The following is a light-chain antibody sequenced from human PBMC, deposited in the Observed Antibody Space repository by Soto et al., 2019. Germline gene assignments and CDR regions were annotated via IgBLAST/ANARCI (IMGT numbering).Light chain of an antibody. CDR1: SSNLGNNY. CDR3: GTWDSSLSAGV. CDR2: ENN. Sequence: QSVLTQPPSVSAAPGQKVTISCSGSSSNLGNNYVSWYQQFPGTAPKLLIFENNKRPLGIPDRFSGSKSGTSATLGITGLQTGDEADYYCGTWDSSLSAGVFGGGTKLTVL. V-gene: IGLV1-51*02. J-gene: IGLJ2*01.